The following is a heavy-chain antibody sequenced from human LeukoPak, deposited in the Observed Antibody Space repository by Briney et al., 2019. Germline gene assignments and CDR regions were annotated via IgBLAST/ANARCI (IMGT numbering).Heavy chain of an antibody. CDR3: ARGGVSSLDYYYFYMDV. J-gene: IGHJ6*03. CDR2: LSSSGSAF. V-gene: IGHV3-48*03. D-gene: IGHD2-15*01. Sequence: GGSLRLSCEDSGFTFRSYEMNWVRQAPGKGLEWIAYLSSSGSAFSYADSVKGRFTIARDNAKNSVYLEMNSLRADDTAVYYCARGGVSSLDYYYFYMDVWGKGTTVTVSS. CDR1: GFTFRSYE.